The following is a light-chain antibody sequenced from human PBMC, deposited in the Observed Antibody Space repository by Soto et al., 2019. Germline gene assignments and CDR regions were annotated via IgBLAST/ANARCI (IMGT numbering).Light chain of an antibody. CDR1: QDISSW. Sequence: DIQMTQSPSSVSESVGDRVTITCRASQDISSWLAWFQQKPGKAPKLLIYAAISLHSGVPSRFSGSGSGKDFTLTISSLQPEDYATYYCQQGNSFPLTFVGGTKVESK. V-gene: IGKV1-12*01. CDR2: AAI. CDR3: QQGNSFPLT. J-gene: IGKJ4*01.